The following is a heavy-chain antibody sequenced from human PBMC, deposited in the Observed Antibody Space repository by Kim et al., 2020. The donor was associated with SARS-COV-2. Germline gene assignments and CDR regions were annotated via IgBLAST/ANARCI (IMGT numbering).Heavy chain of an antibody. CDR2: IYTSGST. Sequence: SETLSLTCTVSGGSISSGSYYWSWIRQPAGKGLEWIGRIYTSGSTNYNPSLKSRVTISVDTPKNQFSLKLSSVTAADTAVYYCAREVGSSWLPDYYGMDVWGQGTTVTVSS. D-gene: IGHD6-13*01. CDR3: AREVGSSWLPDYYGMDV. V-gene: IGHV4-61*02. J-gene: IGHJ6*02. CDR1: GGSISSGSYY.